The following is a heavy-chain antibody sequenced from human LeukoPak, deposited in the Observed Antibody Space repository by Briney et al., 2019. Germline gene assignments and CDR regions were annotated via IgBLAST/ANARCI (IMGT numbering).Heavy chain of an antibody. CDR3: AKGPGSYDSSGYYKDSSAFDI. V-gene: IGHV3-30*02. CDR2: IRYDGSNK. J-gene: IGHJ3*02. CDR1: GFTFSSYG. Sequence: GGSLRLSCAASGFTFSSYGMHWVRQAPGKGLEWVAFIRYDGSNKYYADSVKGRFTISRDNSKNTLYLQMNSLRAEDTAVYYCAKGPGSYDSSGYYKDSSAFDIWGQGTMVTVSS. D-gene: IGHD3-22*01.